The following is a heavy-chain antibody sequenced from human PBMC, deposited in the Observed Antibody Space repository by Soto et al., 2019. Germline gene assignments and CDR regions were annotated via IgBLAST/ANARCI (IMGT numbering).Heavy chain of an antibody. CDR3: ASFSIAVNDPYGMDV. CDR2: ISAYNGNT. CDR1: GYTFTSYG. Sequence: QVQLVQSGAEVKKPGASVKVSCKASGYTFTSYGISWVRQAPGQGLEWMGWISAYNGNTNYAQKLQGRVTMTTDTSTSTAYMELRSLRSDYTAVYYCASFSIAVNDPYGMDVGGQWTTVTISS. V-gene: IGHV1-18*01. D-gene: IGHD6-19*01. J-gene: IGHJ6*02.